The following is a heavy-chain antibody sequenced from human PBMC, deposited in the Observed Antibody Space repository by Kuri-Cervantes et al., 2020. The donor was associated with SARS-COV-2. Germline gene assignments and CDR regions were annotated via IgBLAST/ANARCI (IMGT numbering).Heavy chain of an antibody. CDR2: IIPIFATP. CDR3: ARGLVPGPLPTHPHR. V-gene: IGHV1-69*13. Sequence: SVKVSCKTSGGVFSSYAISWVRQGPGQGLEFMGAIIPIFATPTYAQKFQGRVTISADESTSTVYMEVRGLTSDDTAVYYCARGLVPGPLPTHPHRWGQGTPVTVSS. J-gene: IGHJ5*02. CDR1: GGVFSSYA.